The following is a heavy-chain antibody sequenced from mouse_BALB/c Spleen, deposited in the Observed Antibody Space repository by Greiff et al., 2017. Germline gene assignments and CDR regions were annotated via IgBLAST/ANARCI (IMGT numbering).Heavy chain of an antibody. D-gene: IGHD2-10*01. CDR2: INPYNDGT. CDR1: GYTFTSYV. J-gene: IGHJ3*01. CDR3: AKAYYGNPAWFAY. V-gene: IGHV1-14*01. Sequence: VQLQQSGPELVKPGASVKMSCKASGYTFTSYVMHWVKQKPGQGLEWIGCINPYNDGTKYNEKFKGKATLTSDKSSSTAYMELSSLTSEDSAVYYCAKAYYGNPAWFAYWGQGTLVTVSA.